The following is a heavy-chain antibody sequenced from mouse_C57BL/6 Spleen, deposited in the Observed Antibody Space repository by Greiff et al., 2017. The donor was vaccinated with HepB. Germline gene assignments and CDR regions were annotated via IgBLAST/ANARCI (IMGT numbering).Heavy chain of an antibody. Sequence: VQLQQSGPELVKPGASVKISCKASGYTFTDYYMNWVKQSHGKSLEWIGDINPNNGGTSYNQKFKGKATLTVDKSSSTAYMELRSLTSEDSAVYYCARSPGLYFDYWGQGTTLTVSS. CDR1: GYTFTDYY. V-gene: IGHV1-26*01. J-gene: IGHJ2*01. CDR2: INPNNGGT. CDR3: ARSPGLYFDY. D-gene: IGHD3-1*01.